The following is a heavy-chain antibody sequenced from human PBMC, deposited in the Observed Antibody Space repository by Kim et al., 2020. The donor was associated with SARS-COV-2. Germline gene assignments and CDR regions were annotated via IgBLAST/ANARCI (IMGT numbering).Heavy chain of an antibody. CDR3: TKGGDTGSYSLWDI. D-gene: IGHD1-26*01. CDR1: GFTFSSYW. Sequence: GGSLRLSCAASGFTFSSYWMHWVRQVPGKGLVWVSRLDSDGSITDYAGSVKGRFTISRDNAKNTLYLQMNGLRAEDTAMYYCTKGGDTGSYSLWDIWAQG. CDR2: LDSDGSIT. V-gene: IGHV3-74*01. J-gene: IGHJ3*02.